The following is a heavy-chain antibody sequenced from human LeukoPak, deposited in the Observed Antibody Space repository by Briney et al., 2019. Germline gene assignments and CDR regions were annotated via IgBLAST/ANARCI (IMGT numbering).Heavy chain of an antibody. Sequence: GGSLRLSCAASGFTFSSYGMHWVRQAPGKGLEWVAVISYDGSNKYYADSVKGRFTISRDNSKNTLYLQMNSLRAEDTAVYYCAKRAGRHSSSWYLYYWGQGTLVTVSS. D-gene: IGHD6-13*01. CDR3: AKRAGRHSSSWYLYY. J-gene: IGHJ4*02. CDR2: ISYDGSNK. V-gene: IGHV3-30*18. CDR1: GFTFSSYG.